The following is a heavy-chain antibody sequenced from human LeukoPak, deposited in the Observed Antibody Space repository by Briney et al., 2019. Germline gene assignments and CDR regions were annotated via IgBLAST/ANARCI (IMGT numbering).Heavy chain of an antibody. CDR3: ARVSGSSSHFDY. CDR1: GGSISNYY. J-gene: IGHJ4*02. V-gene: IGHV3-11*05. CDR2: ISSSSSYT. D-gene: IGHD1-26*01. Sequence: PSETLSLTCTVSGGSISNYYWSWIRQAPGKGLEWVSYISSSSSYTNYADSVKGRFTISRDNAKNSLYLQMNSLRAEDTAVYYCARVSGSSSHFDYWGQGTLVTVSS.